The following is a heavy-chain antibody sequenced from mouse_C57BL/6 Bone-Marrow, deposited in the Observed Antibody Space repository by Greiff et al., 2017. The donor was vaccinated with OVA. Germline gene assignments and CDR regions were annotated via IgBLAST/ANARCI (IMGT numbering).Heavy chain of an antibody. CDR3: AREHSKGFAY. CDR2: IDPSDSYT. J-gene: IGHJ3*01. Sequence: VQLQQPGAELVRPGSSVKLSCKASGYTFTSYWMQWVKQRPGQGLEWIGEIDPSDSYTNYNQKFKGKATLTVDTSSSTAYMQLSSLTSEDSAVYYCAREHSKGFAYWGQGTLVTVSA. V-gene: IGHV1-50*01. CDR1: GYTFTSYW.